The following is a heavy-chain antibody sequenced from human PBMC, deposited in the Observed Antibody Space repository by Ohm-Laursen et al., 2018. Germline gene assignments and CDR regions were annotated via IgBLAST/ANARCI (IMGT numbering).Heavy chain of an antibody. Sequence: SLRLSCSASGFIVNSNHMSWVRQAPGKGLEWVSVINTEDQTFYLNSVKGRFSISRDNSKNTVYLQMNSLRDEDTAVYYCATAGPYSGDDYWGQGTLVNVSS. V-gene: IGHV3-66*01. CDR1: GFIVNSNH. J-gene: IGHJ4*02. CDR3: ATAGPYSGDDY. D-gene: IGHD6-25*01. CDR2: INTEDQT.